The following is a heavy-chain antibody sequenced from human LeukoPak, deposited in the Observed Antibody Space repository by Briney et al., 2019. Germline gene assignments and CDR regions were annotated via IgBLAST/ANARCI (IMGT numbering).Heavy chain of an antibody. CDR1: GLTFSGSA. D-gene: IGHD2-2*01. CDR3: EACSSTSCSHAFGY. Sequence: GGSLTLSCAASGLTFSGSAMHWVRQASGKGLEWVGRIRSKANSYATAYAASVKGIFTISSDDSKNTAYLQMNSMKTEHAAVYYCEACSSTSCSHAFGYWGQGTLVTVSS. V-gene: IGHV3-73*01. CDR2: IRSKANSYAT. J-gene: IGHJ4*02.